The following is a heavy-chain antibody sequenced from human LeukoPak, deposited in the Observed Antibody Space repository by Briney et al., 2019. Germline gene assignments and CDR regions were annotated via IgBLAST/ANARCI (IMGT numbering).Heavy chain of an antibody. J-gene: IGHJ6*03. D-gene: IGHD3-10*01. Sequence: GALRLSCAASGFTFSSSGMSWVRQAPGKGLEWVSAISGSGGRTYYTDSVKGRLTISRDNSKNTLYLQMNCLRAEDTAVYYRAKAGRGGAITMVRGVKGDYYYMDVWGKGTTVSISS. CDR2: ISGSGGRT. CDR1: GFTFSSSG. CDR3: AKAGRGGAITMVRGVKGDYYYMDV. V-gene: IGHV3-23*01.